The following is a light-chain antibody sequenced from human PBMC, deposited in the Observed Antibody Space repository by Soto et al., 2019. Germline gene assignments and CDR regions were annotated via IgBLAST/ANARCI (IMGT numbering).Light chain of an antibody. V-gene: IGLV2-23*01. CDR3: CSYAGGRTYV. Sequence: QSVLTQPASVSGSPGQSIIISCSGSSNDVGGYNLVSWYQHHPDKAPKVIIYEDTKRPSGLSTRFSGSKSGNTASLTISGLQAEDEADYYCCSYAGGRTYVFGSGTKVTVL. CDR1: SNDVGGYNL. J-gene: IGLJ1*01. CDR2: EDT.